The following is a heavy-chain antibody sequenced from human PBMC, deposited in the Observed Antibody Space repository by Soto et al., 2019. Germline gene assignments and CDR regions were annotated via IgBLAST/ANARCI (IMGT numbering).Heavy chain of an antibody. CDR3: ARVPEGQFGYYYMDV. CDR1: GGTFSSYT. CDR2: IIPILGIA. V-gene: IGHV1-69*02. J-gene: IGHJ6*03. Sequence: ASVKVSCKASGGTFSSYTISWVRQAPGQGLEWMGRIIPILGIANYAQKFQGRVTITADKSTSTAYMELSSLRSEDTAVYYCARVPEGQFGYYYMDVWGKGTTVTVSS. D-gene: IGHD3-10*01.